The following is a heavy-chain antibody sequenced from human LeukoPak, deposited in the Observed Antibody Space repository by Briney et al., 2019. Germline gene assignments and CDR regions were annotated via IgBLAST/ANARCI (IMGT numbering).Heavy chain of an antibody. CDR3: ARQVGSSGYYYVGPYLDY. D-gene: IGHD3-22*01. CDR2: IYYSGST. V-gene: IGHV4-59*08. CDR1: GGSISSYY. J-gene: IGHJ4*02. Sequence: SETLSLTCTVSGGSISSYYWSWIRQPPGKGLEWIGYIYYSGSTNYNPSLKGRVTISVDTSKNQFSLELSSVTAADTAVYYCARQVGSSGYYYVGPYLDYWGQGTLVTVSS.